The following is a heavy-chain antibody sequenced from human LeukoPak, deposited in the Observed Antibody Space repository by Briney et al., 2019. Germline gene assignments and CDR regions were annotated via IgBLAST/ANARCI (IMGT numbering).Heavy chain of an antibody. CDR2: INNSGST. D-gene: IGHD6-25*01. CDR1: GCSFSGYY. V-gene: IGHV4-34*01. CDR3: ARQVPYSSGCFDY. Sequence: PSETLSLTCAAYGCSFSGYYWSWIRQPPGKGLEWFGEINNSGSTNYNQSLKSRVTISVDTSKNRFSLKLSSVTAADTAVYYCARQVPYSSGCFDYWGQGTLVTVSS. J-gene: IGHJ4*02.